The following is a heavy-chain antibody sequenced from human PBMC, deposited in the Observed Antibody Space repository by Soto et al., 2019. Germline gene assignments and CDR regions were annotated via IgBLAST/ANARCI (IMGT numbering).Heavy chain of an antibody. Sequence: GGSLRLSCAASGFTFSNYGMHWVRQAPGKGLEWVAVISSDGSNKYYADSVKGRFTISRDNSKNTLYLQMNSLRAEDTAMYYCARGIYQQVYHRTKLDYLGLGTPVTVSA. V-gene: IGHV3-30*03. J-gene: IGHJ4*02. CDR3: ARGIYQQVYHRTKLDY. CDR1: GFTFSNYG. D-gene: IGHD2-2*01. CDR2: ISSDGSNK.